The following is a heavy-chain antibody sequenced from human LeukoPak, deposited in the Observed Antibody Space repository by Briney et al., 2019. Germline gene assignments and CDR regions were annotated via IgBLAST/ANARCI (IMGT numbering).Heavy chain of an antibody. J-gene: IGHJ4*02. V-gene: IGHV1-69*06. Sequence: ASVKVSCKASGYIFTSYGISWVRQAPGQGLEWMGGIIPIFGTANYAQKFQGRVTITADKSTSTAYMELSSLRSEDTAVYYCARGDSGSYFSFDYWGQGTLVTVSS. D-gene: IGHD1-26*01. CDR1: GYIFTSYG. CDR3: ARGDSGSYFSFDY. CDR2: IIPIFGTA.